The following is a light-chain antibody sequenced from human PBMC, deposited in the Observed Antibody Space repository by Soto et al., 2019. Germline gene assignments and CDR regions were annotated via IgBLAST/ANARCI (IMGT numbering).Light chain of an antibody. V-gene: IGKV3-11*01. CDR2: DAS. J-gene: IGKJ2*01. Sequence: EIVLTQSPATLSLSPGERASLSCRASQSISSNLAWYQQKPGQAPTLLISDASNRATGIPARFTGSGSWTAFTRTISSLEPEDFAVYYCQQHSTWPYTFGQGTKVEIK. CDR1: QSISSN. CDR3: QQHSTWPYT.